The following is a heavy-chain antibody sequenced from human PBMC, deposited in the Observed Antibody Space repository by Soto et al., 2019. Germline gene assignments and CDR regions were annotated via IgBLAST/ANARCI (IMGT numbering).Heavy chain of an antibody. CDR1: GFSFSTHG. J-gene: IGHJ4*02. D-gene: IGHD4-17*01. CDR2: IVNDGSEQ. CDR3: ARDDNYADNGLAH. Sequence: QVQLVESGGGVVRPGRSLRLSCAATGFSFSTHGMHWVRQAPGKGLEWVAVIVNDGSEQDYSDSVKGRFTISRDNSKNTLYLQVNNLGAEDTAVYYCARDDNYADNGLAHGGQGILVTVSS. V-gene: IGHV3-33*01.